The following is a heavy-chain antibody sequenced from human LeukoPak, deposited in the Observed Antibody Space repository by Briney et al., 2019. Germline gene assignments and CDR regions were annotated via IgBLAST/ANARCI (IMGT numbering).Heavy chain of an antibody. J-gene: IGHJ4*02. CDR2: IIPILGIA. D-gene: IGHD2-21*02. CDR1: GGTFSSYA. V-gene: IGHV1-69*04. CDR3: ARDGRGSYCGGDCFTNG. Sequence: ASVKVSCKASGGTFSSYAISWVRQAPGQGLEWMGRIIPILGIANYAQKFQGRVTITADKSTSTAYMELSSLRSEDTAVYYCARDGRGSYCGGDCFTNGWGQGTLVTVSS.